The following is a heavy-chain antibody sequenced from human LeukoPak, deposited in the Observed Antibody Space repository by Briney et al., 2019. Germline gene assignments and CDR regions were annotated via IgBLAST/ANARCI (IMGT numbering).Heavy chain of an antibody. D-gene: IGHD6-19*01. J-gene: IGHJ4*02. V-gene: IGHV4-59*01. CDR1: SDSISSNY. CDR2: ISYSGST. Sequence: SETLSLTCTVSSDSISSNYWSWIRQPPGKGLEWIGYISYSGSTNYNPSLRSRVTISVDTSKNQFSLKLNSVTAADTAVYYCARSTEYSSGFLFFDYWGQGTLVTVSS. CDR3: ARSTEYSSGFLFFDY.